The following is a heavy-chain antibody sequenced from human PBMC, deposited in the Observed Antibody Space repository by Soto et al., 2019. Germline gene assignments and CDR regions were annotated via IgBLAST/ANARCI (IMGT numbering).Heavy chain of an antibody. CDR1: GGTISSGDSS. D-gene: IGHD5-12*01. CDR2: MYHSGSS. V-gene: IGHV4-30-2*06. CDR3: ARASGGYRLFDY. J-gene: IGHJ4*02. Sequence: SETLSLTCAVFGGTISSGDSSWSWIRQSPGKGLQWIGYMYHSGSSNYNPSLKSRVAISIDRSKNQFSLNLTSVTAADTAVYYCARASGGYRLFDYWGQGTLVTVSS.